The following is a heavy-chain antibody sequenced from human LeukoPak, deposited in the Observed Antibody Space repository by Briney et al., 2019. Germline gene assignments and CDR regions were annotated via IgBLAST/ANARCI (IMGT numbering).Heavy chain of an antibody. Sequence: SGXXXRLSCAASGFTFSSYELNWVRQAPGKGLEWISYISSSGTTIYYTDSVKGRFTISRDNAKNTLYLQMNSLRAEDTAVYYCARGLGKGDYWGQGTLVTVSS. J-gene: IGHJ4*02. CDR2: ISSSGTTI. D-gene: IGHD7-27*01. V-gene: IGHV3-48*03. CDR3: ARGLGKGDY. CDR1: GFTFSSYE.